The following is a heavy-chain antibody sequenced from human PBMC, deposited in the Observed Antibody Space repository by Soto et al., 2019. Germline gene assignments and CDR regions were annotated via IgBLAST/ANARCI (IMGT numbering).Heavy chain of an antibody. CDR3: ARESGIAAAGNNWXDP. CDR1: GFTFSSYE. CDR2: ISSSGSTI. V-gene: IGHV3-48*03. D-gene: IGHD6-13*01. J-gene: IGHJ5*02. Sequence: EVQLVESGGGLVQPGGSLRLSCAASGFTFSSYEMNWVRQAPGKGLEWVSYISSSGSTIYYADSVKGRFTISRDNAKNSLYLQMNSLRAEDTAVYXXARESGIAAAGNNWXDPWGQGTLVTVSS.